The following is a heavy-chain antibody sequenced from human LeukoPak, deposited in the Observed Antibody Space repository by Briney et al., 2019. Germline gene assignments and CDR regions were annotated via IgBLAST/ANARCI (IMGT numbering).Heavy chain of an antibody. CDR3: ARGRYFDY. CDR1: GGSISGSSYY. V-gene: IGHV4-61*05. J-gene: IGHJ4*02. Sequence: PSETLSLTCTVSGGSISGSSYYWGWIRQPPGKGLEWIGYIYYSGNTNYNPSLESRVTISLDTSKNQFSLKLSSVTAADTAVYYCARGRYFDYWGQGTLVTLSS. CDR2: IYYSGNT.